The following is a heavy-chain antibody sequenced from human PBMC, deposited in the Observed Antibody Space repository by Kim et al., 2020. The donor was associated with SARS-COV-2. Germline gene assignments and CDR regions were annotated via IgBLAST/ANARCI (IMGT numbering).Heavy chain of an antibody. V-gene: IGHV4-34*01. CDR2: INHSGST. Sequence: SETLSLTCAVYGGSFSGYYWSWIRQPPGKGLEWIGEINHSGSTNYNPSLKSRVTISVDTSKNQFSLKLSSVTAADTAVYYCARGALGYSYGYKNFDYWGQGTLVTVSS. D-gene: IGHD5-18*01. CDR1: GGSFSGYY. CDR3: ARGALGYSYGYKNFDY. J-gene: IGHJ4*02.